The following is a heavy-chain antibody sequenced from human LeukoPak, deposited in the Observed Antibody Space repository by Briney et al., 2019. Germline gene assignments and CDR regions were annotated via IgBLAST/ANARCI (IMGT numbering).Heavy chain of an antibody. D-gene: IGHD4-17*01. CDR1: GGSISSSSYS. Sequence: SETLSLTCTVSGGSISSSSYSWGWIRQPPGKGLEWIGSIYHSGSTYYNPSLKSRVTISVDTSKNQFSLKLSSVTAADTAVYYCARVSRDYGDPRDAFDIWGQGTMVTVSS. CDR3: ARVSRDYGDPRDAFDI. J-gene: IGHJ3*02. V-gene: IGHV4-39*07. CDR2: IYHSGST.